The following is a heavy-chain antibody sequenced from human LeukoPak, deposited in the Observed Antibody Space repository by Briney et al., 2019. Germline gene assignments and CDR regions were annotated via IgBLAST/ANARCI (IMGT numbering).Heavy chain of an antibody. Sequence: PGGSLRLSCAASGFTFSSYSMNWVRQAPGKGLEWVSSISSSSSYIYYADSVKGRFTISRDNAKNSLYLQMNSLRAEDTAVYYCARDPRWEPYDNAFDIWGQGTMVAVSS. V-gene: IGHV3-21*01. CDR3: ARDPRWEPYDNAFDI. D-gene: IGHD1-26*01. CDR2: ISSSSSYI. CDR1: GFTFSSYS. J-gene: IGHJ3*02.